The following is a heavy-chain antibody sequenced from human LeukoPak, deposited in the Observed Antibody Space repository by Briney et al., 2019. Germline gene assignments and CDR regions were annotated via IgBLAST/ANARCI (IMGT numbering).Heavy chain of an antibody. D-gene: IGHD4-11*01. V-gene: IGHV3-48*01. Sequence: GGSLRLSCAGSGDSFISHTMIWVPQAPGKGLEWISYIGYSGSPIYYADSVKGRFGISRDDAKTSLYLHMNSLRAEDTAFYYCAREYDSRARFDSWGQGILVTVSS. J-gene: IGHJ4*02. CDR2: IGYSGSPI. CDR3: AREYDSRARFDS. CDR1: GDSFISHT.